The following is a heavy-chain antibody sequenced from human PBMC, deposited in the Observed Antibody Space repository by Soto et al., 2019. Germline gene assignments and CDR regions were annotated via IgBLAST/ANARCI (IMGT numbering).Heavy chain of an antibody. D-gene: IGHD4-17*01. V-gene: IGHV1-3*01. CDR3: ARERIDYGLDY. Sequence: ASVKVSCKSSGYTFTSYAMHCVCQAPGQRLEWMGWINAGNGNTKYSQKFQGRVTITRDTSASTAYMELSSLRSEDTAVYYCARERIDYGLDYWGQGTLVTVSS. CDR1: GYTFTSYA. CDR2: INAGNGNT. J-gene: IGHJ4*02.